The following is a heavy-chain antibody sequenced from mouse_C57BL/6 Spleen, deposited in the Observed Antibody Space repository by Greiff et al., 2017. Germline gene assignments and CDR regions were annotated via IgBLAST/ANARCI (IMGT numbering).Heavy chain of an antibody. V-gene: IGHV1-59*01. CDR3: ARRGGYSSDFDY. CDR2: IDPSDSYT. D-gene: IGHD3-2*02. J-gene: IGHJ2*01. Sequence: QVHVKQPGAELVRPGTSVKLSCKASGYTFTSYWMHWVKQRPGQGLEWIGVIDPSDSYTNYNQKFKGKATLTVDTSSSTAYMQLSSLTSEDSAVYYCARRGGYSSDFDYWGQGTTLTVSS. CDR1: GYTFTSYW.